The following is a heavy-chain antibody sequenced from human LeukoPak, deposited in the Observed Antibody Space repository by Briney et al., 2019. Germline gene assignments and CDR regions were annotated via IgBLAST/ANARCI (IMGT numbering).Heavy chain of an antibody. J-gene: IGHJ6*02. Sequence: PSETLSLTCTVSGGSISSGGYYWRWIRQHPGKGLEWIGYIYYSGSTYYNPSLKSRVTISVDTSKNQFSLKLSSVTAADTAVYYCARDSGSYGMDVWGQGTTVTVSS. CDR1: GGSISSGGYY. CDR3: ARDSGSYGMDV. D-gene: IGHD6-25*01. V-gene: IGHV4-31*03. CDR2: IYYSGST.